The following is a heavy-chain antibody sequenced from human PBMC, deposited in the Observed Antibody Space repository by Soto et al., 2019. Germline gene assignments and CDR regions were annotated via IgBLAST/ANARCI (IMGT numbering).Heavy chain of an antibody. J-gene: IGHJ3*01. CDR1: GFIFTNYA. CDR2: IGGRGNIA. D-gene: IGHD5-12*01. Sequence: LRLSCAASGFIFTNYAMNWVRQAPGKGLEWVSVIGGRGNIAYYADSVQGRFTISRDNSKNTLSLQMSSLTADDTAIYYCVREGRGSFDFWGRGTMVTVSS. V-gene: IGHV3-23*01. CDR3: VREGRGSFDF.